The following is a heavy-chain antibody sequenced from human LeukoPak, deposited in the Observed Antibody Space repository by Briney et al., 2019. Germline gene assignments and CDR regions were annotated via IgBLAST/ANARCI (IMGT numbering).Heavy chain of an antibody. V-gene: IGHV3-48*03. D-gene: IGHD2-2*03. J-gene: IGHJ5*02. CDR2: VDNDGWAT. CDR1: GFSLSSSE. Sequence: GGSLRLSCAASGFSLSSSEMNWVRQAPGKGLEWIAYVDNDGWATSYYADSVKGRFTITRDDAKSSLYLQMDSLTVEDTAVYYCARDLIGWSLDPWGQGTLVSVSS. CDR3: ARDLIGWSLDP.